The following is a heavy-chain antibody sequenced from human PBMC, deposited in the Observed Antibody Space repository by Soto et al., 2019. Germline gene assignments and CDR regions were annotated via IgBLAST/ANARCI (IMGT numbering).Heavy chain of an antibody. Sequence: GGSLRLSCAASGFTFSSYGMHWVRQAPGKGLEWVAVISYDGSNKYYADSVKGRFTISRDNSKNTLYLQMNSLRAEDTAVYYCAKPYGSGRSNPFDYWGQGTLVTVSS. J-gene: IGHJ4*02. CDR2: ISYDGSNK. CDR3: AKPYGSGRSNPFDY. V-gene: IGHV3-30*18. CDR1: GFTFSSYG. D-gene: IGHD3-10*01.